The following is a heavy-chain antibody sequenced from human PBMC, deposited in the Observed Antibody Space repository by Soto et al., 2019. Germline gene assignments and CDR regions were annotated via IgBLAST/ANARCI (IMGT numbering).Heavy chain of an antibody. J-gene: IGHJ4*02. V-gene: IGHV3-13*01. CDR1: GFTFSSYD. CDR2: IGTAGDT. D-gene: IGHD4-17*01. CDR3: ARAATHDYGDKYYFDY. Sequence: EVQLVESGGGLVQPGGSLRLSCAASGFTFSSYDMHWVRQATGKGLEWVSAIGTAGDTYYPGSVKGRFTISRENAKNSLYLQMNSLRAEDTAVYYCARAATHDYGDKYYFDYWGQGTLVTVSS.